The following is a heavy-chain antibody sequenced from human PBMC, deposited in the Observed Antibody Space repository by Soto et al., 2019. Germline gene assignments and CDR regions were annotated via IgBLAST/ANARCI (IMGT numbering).Heavy chain of an antibody. Sequence: SQTLSLTCAISGASVSGNSAAWNWIRLSPSRGLEWLARTYYRSRWYNDYAVSVRSRITVNADTSKNQFSLQLTSVTPEDTAIYYCAGTTSHHWLYMDVWGRGTTVTVSS. CDR2: TYYRSRWYN. J-gene: IGHJ6*03. CDR1: GASVSGNSAA. D-gene: IGHD1-1*01. V-gene: IGHV6-1*01. CDR3: AGTTSHHWLYMDV.